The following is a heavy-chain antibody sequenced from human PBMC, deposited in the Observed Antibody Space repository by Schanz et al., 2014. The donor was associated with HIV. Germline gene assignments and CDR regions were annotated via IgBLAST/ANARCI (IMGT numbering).Heavy chain of an antibody. Sequence: VQLVESGGGVVQPGRSLRLSCAASGFTFSSYGMHWVRQAPGKGLEWVAGISYDGSNKYYADSVKGRFTISRANSKTKKYLQMNRLRMKSTALYYCAIVASPCHDSSEYYPDYWGQGTLVTVSS. J-gene: IGHJ4*02. CDR1: GFTFSSYG. V-gene: IGHV3-30*03. CDR3: AIVASPCHDSSEYYPDY. CDR2: ISYDGSNK. D-gene: IGHD3-22*01.